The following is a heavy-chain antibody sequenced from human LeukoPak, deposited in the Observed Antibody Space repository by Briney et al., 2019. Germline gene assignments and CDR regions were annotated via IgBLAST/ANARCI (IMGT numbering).Heavy chain of an antibody. CDR1: GVIFSNYG. D-gene: IGHD6-19*01. V-gene: IGHV3-30*02. Sequence: GGSLRLSCAASGVIFSNYGMHWVRQASGKGLEWVAFIRDDGSNKYYVDSVKGRFTISRDNSKNTLYLQMYSPRDDDTAVYYCAKDIARKQWLVSDYYYMDVWGKGTTVIVSS. CDR3: AKDIARKQWLVSDYYYMDV. CDR2: IRDDGSNK. J-gene: IGHJ6*03.